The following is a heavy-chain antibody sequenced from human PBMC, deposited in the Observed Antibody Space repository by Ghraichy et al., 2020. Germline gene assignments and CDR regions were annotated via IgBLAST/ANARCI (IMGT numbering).Heavy chain of an antibody. CDR3: ARVRPHDSYYYYYYMDV. Sequence: SETLSLTCTVSGGSISSYYWSWIRQLPGKGLEWIGYIYYSGSTNYNPSLKSRVTISVDTSKNQFSLKLSSVTAADTAVYYCARVRPHDSYYYYYYMDVWGKGTTVTVSS. V-gene: IGHV4-59*01. J-gene: IGHJ6*03. CDR2: IYYSGST. D-gene: IGHD2-21*02. CDR1: GGSISSYY.